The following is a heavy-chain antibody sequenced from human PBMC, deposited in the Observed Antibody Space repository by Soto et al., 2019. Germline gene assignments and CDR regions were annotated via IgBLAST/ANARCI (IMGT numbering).Heavy chain of an antibody. V-gene: IGHV4-31*03. J-gene: IGHJ4*02. CDR1: GGSISSGGYY. D-gene: IGHD4-17*01. Sequence: QVQLQESGPGLVKPSQTLSLTCTVSGGSISSGGYYWSWIRQHPGKGLEWIGYIYYSGSTYYNPSLKSRVTISVDTSKNQFSLKLSSVTAADTAVYYYARETTVTPTVGYFDYWGQGTLVTVSS. CDR2: IYYSGST. CDR3: ARETTVTPTVGYFDY.